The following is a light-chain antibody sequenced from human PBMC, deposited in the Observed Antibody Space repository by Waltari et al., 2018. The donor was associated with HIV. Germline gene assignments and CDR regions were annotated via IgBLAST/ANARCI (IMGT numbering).Light chain of an antibody. CDR3: GSYTGDESPDVV. Sequence: SARTRPPSRSGSPGQPFTTPAPGTTMAIVAFFPCYQQHSGKAPKLMIYEVTKRPSGVPDRFSGSTSGNTASLTVSGLQAEDEADYYCGSYTGDESPDVVFGEGTKLTVL. V-gene: IGLV2-8*01. CDR2: EVT. J-gene: IGLJ2*01. CDR1: TMAIVAF.